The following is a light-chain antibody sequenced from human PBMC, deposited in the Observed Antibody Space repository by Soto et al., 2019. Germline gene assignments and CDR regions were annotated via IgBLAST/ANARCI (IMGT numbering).Light chain of an antibody. CDR1: NSDVGRYNL. CDR3: CSNTGSATAL. CDR2: EVT. Sequence: QSALTQPPSASGSPGQSVTISCTGTNSDVGRYNLVSWYQQYPAKAPKLIIYEVTKRPSGVSNRFSGSKSGNTASLTISGLQADDEADYYCCSNTGSATALFGGGTKLTVL. V-gene: IGLV2-23*02. J-gene: IGLJ2*01.